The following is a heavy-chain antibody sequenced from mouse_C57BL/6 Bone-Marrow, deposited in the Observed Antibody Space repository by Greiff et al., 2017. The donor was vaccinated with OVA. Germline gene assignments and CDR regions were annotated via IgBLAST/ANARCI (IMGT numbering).Heavy chain of an antibody. D-gene: IGHD2-2*01. CDR1: GYAFSSYW. Sequence: VKVVESGAELVKPGASVKISCKASGYAFSSYWMNWVKQRPGKGLEWIGQIYPGDGDTNYNGKFKGKATLTADKSSSTAYMQLSSLTSEDSAVYFCARGLEDWYFDVWGTGTTVTVSS. CDR2: IYPGDGDT. CDR3: ARGLEDWYFDV. J-gene: IGHJ1*03. V-gene: IGHV1-80*01.